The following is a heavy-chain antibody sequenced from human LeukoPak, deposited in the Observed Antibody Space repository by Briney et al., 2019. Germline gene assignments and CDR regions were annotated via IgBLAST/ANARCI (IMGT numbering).Heavy chain of an antibody. CDR2: ISSSGSTI. D-gene: IGHD1-26*01. CDR3: ARDGVGADGIDY. CDR1: GFTFSSYE. V-gene: IGHV3-48*03. Sequence: PGGSLRLSCAASGFTFSSYEMNWVRQAPGKGLEWVSYISSSGSTIYYADSVRGRFTISRDNAKNSLYLQMNSLRVEDTAVYYCARDGVGADGIDYWGQGTLVTVCS. J-gene: IGHJ4*02.